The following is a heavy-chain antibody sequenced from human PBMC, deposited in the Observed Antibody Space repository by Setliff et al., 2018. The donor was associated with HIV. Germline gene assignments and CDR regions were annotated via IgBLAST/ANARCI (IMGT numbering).Heavy chain of an antibody. V-gene: IGHV3-48*04. CDR1: GFNFKTYG. Sequence: GGSLRLSCAASGFNFKTYGMTWVRQAPGKGLDWVAHIGSSNHGTHYTASVQGRFTVSRDNANNLLFLEMNNLRVEDTAVYYCASFFGDYGYWGHGTQVTVSS. CDR2: IGSSNHGT. D-gene: IGHD3-10*01. CDR3: ASFFGDYGY. J-gene: IGHJ4*01.